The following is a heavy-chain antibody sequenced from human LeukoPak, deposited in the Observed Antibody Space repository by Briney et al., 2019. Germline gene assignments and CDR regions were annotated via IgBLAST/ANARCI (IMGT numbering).Heavy chain of an antibody. V-gene: IGHV3-74*01. D-gene: IGHD5-18*01. CDR2: IKSDGSDT. CDR3: ARDAVDTANAV. J-gene: IGHJ6*02. CDR1: GFTFSTYW. Sequence: GGSLRLSCAASGFTFSTYWMHWVRQAPGEGLVWVSRIKSDGSDTSYADSVKGRFTISRDNAKNTLYLQMNSLRAEDTAVNYCARDAVDTANAVWGQGTTVTVSS.